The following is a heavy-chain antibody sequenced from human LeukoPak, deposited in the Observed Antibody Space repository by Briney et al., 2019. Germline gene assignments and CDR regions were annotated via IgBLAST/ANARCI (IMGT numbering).Heavy chain of an antibody. CDR2: IYRAGNT. CDR3: ATFSYAGNAGGSVGP. D-gene: IGHD4-23*01. Sequence: HPGGSLRLSCAASGFTVSSNYMTWVRQAPGKGLEWVSVIYRAGNTYYADSVKGRFTISRDNSKNTVYLQMNSLRAEDTAVYYCATFSYAGNAGGSVGPWGQGTLVTVSS. V-gene: IGHV3-53*01. J-gene: IGHJ5*02. CDR1: GFTVSSNY.